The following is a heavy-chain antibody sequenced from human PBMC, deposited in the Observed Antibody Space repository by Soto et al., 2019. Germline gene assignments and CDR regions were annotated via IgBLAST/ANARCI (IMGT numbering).Heavy chain of an antibody. Sequence: EVQLLESGGGLVQPGGSLRLSCAASGFTFSSYAMSWVRQAPGKGLEWVSAISGSGGSTYYADSVKGRFTISRDNSKNTHYLQMSRRGDEATAVYYCAKDGPAVAADDYYYYGMDVWGQGTTVTVSS. CDR2: ISGSGGST. V-gene: IGHV3-23*01. D-gene: IGHD6-19*01. CDR1: GFTFSSYA. J-gene: IGHJ6*02. CDR3: AKDGPAVAADDYYYYGMDV.